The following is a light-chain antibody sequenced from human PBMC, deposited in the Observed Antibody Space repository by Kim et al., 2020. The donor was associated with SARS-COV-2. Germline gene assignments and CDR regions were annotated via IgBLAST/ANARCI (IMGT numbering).Light chain of an antibody. CDR2: LNSDGGH. J-gene: IGLJ2*01. V-gene: IGLV4-69*01. CDR3: QAWGTGTLV. Sequence: VQLTTTRSSWDSSFAIPWQQQQSEKGTRYVMSLNSDGGHRKGYGIPDRISGSSSGDERYLTISRLQSEDEADYYCQAWGTGTLVFGGGTQLSVL. CDR1: SWDSSFA.